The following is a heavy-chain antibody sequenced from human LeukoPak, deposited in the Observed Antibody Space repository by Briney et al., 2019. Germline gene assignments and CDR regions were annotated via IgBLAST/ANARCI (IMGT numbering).Heavy chain of an antibody. CDR1: GFSFSSYA. J-gene: IGHJ4*02. V-gene: IGHV3-23*01. CDR3: AKAPVTSCRGAFCYPFDY. Sequence: GGSLRLSCATSGFSFSSYAMSWVRQAPGKGREWVSAMSSSDDGRYYAASVRGRFTISRDTSRSTLYLQMNSLRAEDAAVYYCAKAPVTSCRGAFCYPFDYWGQGTLVTVSS. CDR2: MSSSDDGR. D-gene: IGHD2-15*01.